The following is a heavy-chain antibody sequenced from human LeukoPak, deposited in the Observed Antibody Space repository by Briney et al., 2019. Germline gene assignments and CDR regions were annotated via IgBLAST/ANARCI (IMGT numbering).Heavy chain of an antibody. CDR2: IFPGDSDT. D-gene: IGHD1-26*01. J-gene: IGHJ4*02. CDR3: ARYYSGSPAYGY. V-gene: IGHV5-51*01. Sequence: GESLKISCKGSGYSFTSYWIAWVRQMPGKGLEWMGIIFPGDSDTTYSPSLQGQVTISVDTSISTAYLQWSSLRASDTAMYYCARYYSGSPAYGYWGQGTLVTVSS. CDR1: GYSFTSYW.